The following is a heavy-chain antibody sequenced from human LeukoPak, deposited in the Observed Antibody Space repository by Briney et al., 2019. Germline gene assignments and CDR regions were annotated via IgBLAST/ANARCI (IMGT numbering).Heavy chain of an antibody. CDR3: AKVKRVAYCGGDCPFDY. J-gene: IGHJ4*02. Sequence: GGSLRLSCAASGFTFDDYTMHWVRQAPGKGLEWVSAISGSGGSTYYADSVKGRFTISRDNSKNTLYLQMNSLRAEDTAVYYCAKVKRVAYCGGDCPFDYWGQGTLVTVSS. D-gene: IGHD2-21*02. V-gene: IGHV3-23*01. CDR1: GFTFDDYT. CDR2: ISGSGGST.